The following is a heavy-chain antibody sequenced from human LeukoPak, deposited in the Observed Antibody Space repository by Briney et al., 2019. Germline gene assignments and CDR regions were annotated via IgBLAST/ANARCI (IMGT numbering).Heavy chain of an antibody. CDR1: GFTFSSYA. CDR2: ISYDGSNK. CDR3: ARGSFPGHSSPFDY. V-gene: IGHV3-30-3*01. Sequence: GRSLRLSCAASGFTFSSYAMHWVRQAPGKGLEWVAVISYDGSNKYYADSVKGRFTISRDNSKNTLYLQMNSLRAEDTAVYYCARGSFPGHSSPFDYWGQGTLVTVSS. J-gene: IGHJ4*02. D-gene: IGHD6-13*01.